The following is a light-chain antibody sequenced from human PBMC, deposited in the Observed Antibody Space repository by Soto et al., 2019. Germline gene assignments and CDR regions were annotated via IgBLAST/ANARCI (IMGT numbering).Light chain of an antibody. CDR2: DVG. J-gene: IGLJ1*01. V-gene: IGLV2-11*01. CDR1: SSDVGAYNY. Sequence: QSALTQPRSVSGSPGQSVTIFCTGTSSDVGAYNYVSWYQQHPGKAPKLMIYDVGKRPSGVPDRFSGSKSGNTASLTIFGLQAEDEAEYYCCSYAGRYAPYVFGTGTKVTVL. CDR3: CSYAGRYAPYV.